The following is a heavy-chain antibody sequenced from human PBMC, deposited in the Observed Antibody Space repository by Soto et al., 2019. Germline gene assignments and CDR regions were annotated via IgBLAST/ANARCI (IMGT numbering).Heavy chain of an antibody. D-gene: IGHD3-10*01. J-gene: IGHJ5*02. V-gene: IGHV3-23*01. CDR2: ISGSGGST. CDR1: GFTFSSYA. Sequence: PGGFLRLSCAASGFTFSSYAMSWVRQAPGKGLEWVSAISGSGGSTYYADSVKGRFTISRDNSKNTLYLQMNSLRAEDTAVYYCRGCITMVRGVIPDWFDPWGQGTLVTVSS. CDR3: RGCITMVRGVIPDWFDP.